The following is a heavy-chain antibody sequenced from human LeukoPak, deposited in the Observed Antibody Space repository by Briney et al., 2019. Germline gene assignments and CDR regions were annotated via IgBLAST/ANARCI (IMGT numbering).Heavy chain of an antibody. CDR2: IWYDGRNK. CDR3: ARVVMVRGVIDDDAFDI. V-gene: IGHV3-33*01. Sequence: QPGGSLRLSCAASEFTFSSYGMHWVRQAPGKGLEWVAVIWYDGRNKNYADSVKGRFTISRDNSKNKLYLQMNSLRAEDTALYYCARVVMVRGVIDDDAFDIWGQGTMVTVSS. J-gene: IGHJ3*02. CDR1: EFTFSSYG. D-gene: IGHD3-10*01.